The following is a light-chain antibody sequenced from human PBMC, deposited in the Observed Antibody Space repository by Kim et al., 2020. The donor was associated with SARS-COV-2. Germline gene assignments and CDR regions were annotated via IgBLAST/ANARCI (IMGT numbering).Light chain of an antibody. Sequence: PGRGVTVPCSGSSANIGGNTGNWCRRLPGRAPELLIYGNNRRPAGVPDRFAGSKSGTWAALAISGLQSEDGADYYCAAWDDSLKGVFGGGTQLTVL. CDR2: GNN. V-gene: IGLV1-44*01. CDR1: SANIGGNT. CDR3: AAWDDSLKGV. J-gene: IGLJ3*02.